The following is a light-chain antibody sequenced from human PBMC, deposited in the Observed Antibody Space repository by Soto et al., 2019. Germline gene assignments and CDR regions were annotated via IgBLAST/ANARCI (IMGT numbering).Light chain of an antibody. V-gene: IGKV3-20*01. CDR3: QHDDTSPYT. J-gene: IGKJ2*01. Sequence: EVVLTQSPGTLSLSPGERASLSCSASHSIPSSFLAWYQQKPGQAPRFLIYGASSRATDIPDRFSGGGSGTDFTLTVSRLAPEDFAVYYCQHDDTSPYTFGHGTKLE. CDR2: GAS. CDR1: HSIPSSF.